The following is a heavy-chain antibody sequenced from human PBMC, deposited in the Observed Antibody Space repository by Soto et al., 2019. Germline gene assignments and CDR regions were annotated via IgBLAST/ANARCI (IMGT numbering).Heavy chain of an antibody. V-gene: IGHV3-21*01. CDR2: ISSSSSYI. CDR1: GFTFSSYS. CDR3: ARAMIVVVRGGLFDP. J-gene: IGHJ5*02. D-gene: IGHD3-22*01. Sequence: PGGSLRLSCAASGFTFSSYSMNWVRQAPGKGLEWVSSISSSSSYIYYADSVKGRFTISRDNAKNSLYLQMNSLRAEDTAVYYCARAMIVVVRGGLFDPWGQGTLVTVSS.